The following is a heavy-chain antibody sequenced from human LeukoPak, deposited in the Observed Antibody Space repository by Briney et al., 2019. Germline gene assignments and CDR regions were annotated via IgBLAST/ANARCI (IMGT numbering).Heavy chain of an antibody. CDR3: ARDGKDYSDYLLYRYFDL. J-gene: IGHJ2*01. CDR2: INPNSGGT. D-gene: IGHD4-11*01. V-gene: IGHV1-2*02. CDR1: GYTFTGYY. Sequence: ASVKVSCKASGYTFTGYYMHWVRQAPGQGLEWMGWINPNSGGTNYAQKFQGRVTMTRDTSISTAYMELSRLRSDDTAVYYCARDGKDYSDYLLYRYFDLWGRGTLVTVSS.